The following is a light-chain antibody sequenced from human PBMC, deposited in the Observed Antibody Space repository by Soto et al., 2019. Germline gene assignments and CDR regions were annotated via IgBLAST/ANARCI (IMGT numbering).Light chain of an antibody. J-gene: IGKJ4*01. CDR3: QQYNHWPRMLS. CDR2: KAS. Sequence: DIQMTQSPSTLSASVGDRVTITCRASQSISTWLAWYQQKPGKAPKVLIYKASSLESGAPSRFSGSGSGTEFTLTIASLQSEDFAIYYCQQYNHWPRMLSFGGGTKGDIK. CDR1: QSISTW. V-gene: IGKV1-5*03.